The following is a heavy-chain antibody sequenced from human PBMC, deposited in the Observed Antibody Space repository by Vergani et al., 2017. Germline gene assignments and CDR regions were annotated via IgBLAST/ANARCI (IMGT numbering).Heavy chain of an antibody. Sequence: EVQLVESGGGLVQPGGSLRLSCAASGSTFSSYAMNWVRQAPGKGLEWVSLISWDGGSTYYADSVKGRFTISRDNSKNSLYLQMNSLRAEDTALYYCAKSVVPAAMDYYYYGMDVWGQGTTVTVSS. CDR3: AKSVVPAAMDYYYYGMDV. CDR2: ISWDGGST. CDR1: GSTFSSYA. J-gene: IGHJ6*02. D-gene: IGHD2-2*01. V-gene: IGHV3-43D*03.